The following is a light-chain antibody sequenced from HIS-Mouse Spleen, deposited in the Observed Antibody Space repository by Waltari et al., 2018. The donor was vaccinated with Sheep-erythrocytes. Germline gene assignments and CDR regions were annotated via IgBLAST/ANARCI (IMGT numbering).Light chain of an antibody. CDR1: TLGDKY. V-gene: IGLV3-1*01. CDR2: QDS. Sequence: SYELTQPPSVSVPTGQTASITCSGDTLGDKYASWYQQKPGQSPVLVIYQDSKRPSGIPGRFSGSNSGNTATLTISGTQAMDEADYYCQAWDSSTAVVFGGGTKLTVL. J-gene: IGLJ2*01. CDR3: QAWDSSTAVV.